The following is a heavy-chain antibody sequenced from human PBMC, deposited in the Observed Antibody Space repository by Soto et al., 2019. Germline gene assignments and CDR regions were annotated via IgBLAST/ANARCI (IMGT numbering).Heavy chain of an antibody. CDR2: ISASGGST. J-gene: IGHJ4*02. CDR1: GFTVSTYT. D-gene: IGHD6-19*01. V-gene: IGHV3-23*01. Sequence: EVQILESGGGLIQPGESLRLSCAASGFTVSTYTMSGVRQAPEKGLEWVSSISASGGSTYYADSVKGRFTIFRDNSNNTLFLHMSRLRADDTAVYYCASEVAVGLFDYWGQGTLVTVSS. CDR3: ASEVAVGLFDY.